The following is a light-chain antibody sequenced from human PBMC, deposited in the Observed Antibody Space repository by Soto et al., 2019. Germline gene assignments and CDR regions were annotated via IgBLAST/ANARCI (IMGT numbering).Light chain of an antibody. Sequence: QSALTQPASVSGSPGQSITISCTGSSSDVGRYNLVSWYQQHPGKAPKVMIYEGSKRPSGVSNRFSGSNSDNTASLTISGLQAEDEAHYYCCLYAGSSIFHVIFGGGTKLTVL. CDR1: SSDVGRYNL. V-gene: IGLV2-23*03. J-gene: IGLJ2*01. CDR2: EGS. CDR3: CLYAGSSIFHVI.